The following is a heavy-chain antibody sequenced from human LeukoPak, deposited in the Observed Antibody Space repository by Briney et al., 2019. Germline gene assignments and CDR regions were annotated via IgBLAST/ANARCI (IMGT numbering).Heavy chain of an antibody. V-gene: IGHV1-2*02. CDR2: INPNSGGT. CDR1: GYTFTRYY. D-gene: IGHD2-15*01. J-gene: IGHJ4*02. CDR3: ARDPIVVVVAAPFDY. Sequence: ASVKVSCKASGYTFTRYYMHWVRQAPGQGLEWMGWINPNSGGTNYAQKFQGRVTMTRDTSISTAYMELSRLRSDDTAVYYCARDPIVVVVAAPFDYWGQGTLVTVSS.